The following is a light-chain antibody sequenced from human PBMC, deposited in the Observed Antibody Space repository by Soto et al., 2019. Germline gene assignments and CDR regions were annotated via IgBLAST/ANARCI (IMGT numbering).Light chain of an antibody. CDR1: QGISND. Sequence: DIQMTQSPSSLSASIGDRVTISCRACQGISNDLAWYQQKPGKVPYLLIYAASTSHSGVPSRFRGSGSGTDFTLTISSLQPEDVPTDYCHDYNSAPQTFGHGTKVYIK. J-gene: IGKJ1*01. V-gene: IGKV1-27*01. CDR3: HDYNSAPQT. CDR2: AAS.